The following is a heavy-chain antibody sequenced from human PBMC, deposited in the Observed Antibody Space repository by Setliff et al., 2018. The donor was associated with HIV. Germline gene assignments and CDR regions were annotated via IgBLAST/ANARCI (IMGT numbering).Heavy chain of an antibody. D-gene: IGHD4-4*01. V-gene: IGHV3-15*01. CDR2: IKSKTDGGTT. CDR1: GLTFTDAW. CDR3: TRHSTDPWSLLDY. J-gene: IGHJ4*02. Sequence: GGSLRLSCTVSGLTFTDAWMSWVRQAPGKGLEWVGRIKSKTDGGTTDYAAPVKGRFTISRGDSRSTLYLQMNSLITEDTAVYYCTRHSTDPWSLLDYWGQGTLVTVSS.